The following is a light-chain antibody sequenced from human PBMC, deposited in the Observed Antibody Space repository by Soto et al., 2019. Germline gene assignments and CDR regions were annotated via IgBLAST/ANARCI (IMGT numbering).Light chain of an antibody. Sequence: IQMTQSPSSLSASVGDTFTITCRASQIISNYLNWYQQKPGKAPNLLIYAASSLQSGVPSRFSGSASGTDFTLTISSLQPEDFATYYCQQSYSTPRTFGQGTKVEIK. CDR2: AAS. V-gene: IGKV1-39*01. CDR3: QQSYSTPRT. CDR1: QIISNY. J-gene: IGKJ1*01.